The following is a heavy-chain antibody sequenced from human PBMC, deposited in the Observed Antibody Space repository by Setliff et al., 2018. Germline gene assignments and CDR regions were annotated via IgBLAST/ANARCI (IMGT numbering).Heavy chain of an antibody. Sequence: GGSLRLSCAASGFTFSNSWMSWVRQAPGKGLEWVANIKQDGSEKYYVDSVKGRFTISRDNAKNSLYLQVSSLRAEDTAVYYCARETLPYYFDYWGQGTLVTVSS. CDR1: GFTFSNSW. J-gene: IGHJ4*02. V-gene: IGHV3-7*01. CDR3: ARETLPYYFDY. CDR2: IKQDGSEK.